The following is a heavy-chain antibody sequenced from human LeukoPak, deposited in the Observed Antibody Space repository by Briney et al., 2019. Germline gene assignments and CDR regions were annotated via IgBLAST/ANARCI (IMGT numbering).Heavy chain of an antibody. CDR2: ISGSGDRT. CDR1: GFTFSSYA. CDR3: AKWIYYYDSSGYY. Sequence: TGGSLRLSCAASGFTFSSYAMTCVRQAPGKGLEWVSVISGSGDRTYYADSVKGQFTISRDNSQNTLYLQMNSLRAEDTAVYYCAKWIYYYDSSGYYWGQGTLVTVSS. D-gene: IGHD3-22*01. V-gene: IGHV3-23*01. J-gene: IGHJ4*02.